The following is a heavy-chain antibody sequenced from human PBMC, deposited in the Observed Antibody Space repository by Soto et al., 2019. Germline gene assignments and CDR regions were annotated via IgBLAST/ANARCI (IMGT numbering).Heavy chain of an antibody. Sequence: ASVKVSCKASGGTFSSYAMHWVRQAPGQRLEWMGWINAGNGNTKYSQKFQGRVTITRDTSASTAYMELSSLRSEDTAVYYCARDLTYSSSDQYYYYYYGMDVWGQGTTVTVSS. J-gene: IGHJ6*02. D-gene: IGHD6-6*01. CDR1: GGTFSSYA. CDR3: ARDLTYSSSDQYYYYYYGMDV. V-gene: IGHV1-3*01. CDR2: INAGNGNT.